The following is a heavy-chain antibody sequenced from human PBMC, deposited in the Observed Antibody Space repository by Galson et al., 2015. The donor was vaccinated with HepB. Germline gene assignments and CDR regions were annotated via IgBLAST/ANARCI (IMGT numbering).Heavy chain of an antibody. CDR2: INPGDSDT. D-gene: IGHD2-2*01. V-gene: IGHV5-51*03. J-gene: IGHJ6*02. CDR1: GYSFTSYW. Sequence: QSGAEVKKAGESLKISCKGSGYSFTSYWIGWVRQMPGKGLEWMGIINPGDSDTKYSPSFQGQVTISADKSISTAYLRWSSLKASDTAMYCCARRGSTSYYYYAMDVWGQGTTVTVSS. CDR3: ARRGSTSYYYYAMDV.